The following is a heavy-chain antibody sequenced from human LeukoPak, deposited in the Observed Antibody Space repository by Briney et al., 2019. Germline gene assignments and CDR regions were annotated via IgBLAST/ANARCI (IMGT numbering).Heavy chain of an antibody. Sequence: PGGSLRLSCAASEFTFSDYYMNWFRQPPGKGLEWIGYIYYSGSTNYNPSLKSRVTISVDTSKNQFSLKLSSVTAADTAVYYCARDTGMAKFMDVWGKGTTVTVSS. CDR3: ARDTGMAKFMDV. CDR1: EFTFSDYY. J-gene: IGHJ6*03. V-gene: IGHV4-59*01. CDR2: IYYSGST. D-gene: IGHD5-18*01.